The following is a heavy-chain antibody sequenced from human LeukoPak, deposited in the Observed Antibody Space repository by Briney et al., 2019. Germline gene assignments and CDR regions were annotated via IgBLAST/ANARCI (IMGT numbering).Heavy chain of an antibody. CDR2: MYYSGTT. CDR3: ARNNKGGVVVLFDY. Sequence: SETLSLTCTVSGGSISSISMYYWAWIRQPPGKGLEWIGSMYYSGTTYYNPSLKSRVTISVDTSKNHFSLTLTSVTAADTAVYYCARNNKGGVVVLFDYWGQGTLVTVSS. CDR1: GGSISSISMYY. V-gene: IGHV4-39*01. D-gene: IGHD2-2*01. J-gene: IGHJ4*02.